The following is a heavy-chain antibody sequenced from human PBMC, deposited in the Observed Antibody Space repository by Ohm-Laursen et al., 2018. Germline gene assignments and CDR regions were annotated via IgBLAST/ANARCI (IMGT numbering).Heavy chain of an antibody. J-gene: IGHJ4*02. CDR3: ANHRSATWVHKRFDY. CDR2: IYSGGST. D-gene: IGHD5-24*01. CDR1: GFTVSSNY. Sequence: GSLRLSCAASGFTVSSNYMSWVRQAPGKGLEWVSVIYSGGSTYYADSVKGRFTISRDNSKNTLYLQMNSLRADDTAVYYCANHRSATWVHKRFDYWGQGTLVTVSS. V-gene: IGHV3-53*01.